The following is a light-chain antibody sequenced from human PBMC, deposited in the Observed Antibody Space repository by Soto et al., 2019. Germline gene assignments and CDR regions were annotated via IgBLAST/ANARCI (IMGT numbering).Light chain of an antibody. J-gene: IGKJ5*01. CDR1: QSVSSY. CDR2: DAS. Sequence: EIVLTQSPATLSLSPGERATLSCRASQSVSSYLAWYQQKPGQAPRLLIYDASNRATGIPARFSGSGSGTDFTLTLSSLEPEDFAVYYCQQRSNWPPTITFGQGTRLEIK. V-gene: IGKV3-11*01. CDR3: QQRSNWPPTIT.